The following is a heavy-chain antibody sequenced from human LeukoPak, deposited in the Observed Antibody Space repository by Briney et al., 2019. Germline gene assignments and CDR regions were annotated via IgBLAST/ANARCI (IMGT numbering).Heavy chain of an antibody. D-gene: IGHD6-13*01. V-gene: IGHV3-23*01. Sequence: GGTLRLSCAASGFTFSSYGMSWVRQAPGKGLEWVSAISGSGGSTYYADSVKGRFTISRDNSKNTLYLQMNSLRAEDTAVYYCARDNSGYSSSWYISYYMDVWGKGTTVTVSS. CDR3: ARDNSGYSSSWYISYYMDV. CDR2: ISGSGGST. J-gene: IGHJ6*03. CDR1: GFTFSSYG.